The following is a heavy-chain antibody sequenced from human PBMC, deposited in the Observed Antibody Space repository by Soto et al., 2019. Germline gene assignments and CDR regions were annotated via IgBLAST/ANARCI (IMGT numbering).Heavy chain of an antibody. J-gene: IGHJ4*02. V-gene: IGHV4-39*01. CDR3: ASYGSGSYYPNAHNDY. Sequence: SETLSLTCTVSGGSISSSSYYWGWIRQPPGKGLEWIGSIYYSGSTYYNPSLKSRVTISVDTSKNQFSLKLSSVTAADTAVYYCASYGSGSYYPNAHNDYWGQGTLVTVSS. D-gene: IGHD3-10*01. CDR2: IYYSGST. CDR1: GGSISSSSYY.